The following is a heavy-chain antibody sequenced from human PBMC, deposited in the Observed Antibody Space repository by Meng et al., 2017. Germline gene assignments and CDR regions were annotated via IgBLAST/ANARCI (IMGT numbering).Heavy chain of an antibody. Sequence: QVQLVQSGAEVKKPGASVKVSCKASGYTFTSYDINWVRQAPGQGPEWMGRIQPNGGDTNSAPKVQGRVTMTRDTSISTAYMELSGLKFDDTAVYYCARGLYDISGDFSYWGQGTLVTVSS. CDR3: ARGLYDISGDFSY. J-gene: IGHJ4*02. D-gene: IGHD3-22*01. CDR1: GYTFTSYD. V-gene: IGHV1-2*06. CDR2: IQPNGGDT.